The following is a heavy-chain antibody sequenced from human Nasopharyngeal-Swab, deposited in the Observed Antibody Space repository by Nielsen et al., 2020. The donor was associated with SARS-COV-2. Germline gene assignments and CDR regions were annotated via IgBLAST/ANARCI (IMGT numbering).Heavy chain of an antibody. J-gene: IGHJ5*02. V-gene: IGHV3-15*01. CDR3: AADDVGSFS. Sequence: VRQAPGKGLEWVGRIKSSTDGGTTDYIAPVKGRFNISRDDSKTTLYLQMTSLKTEGTAVYYCAADDVGSFSWGQGTLVTVSS. D-gene: IGHD1-1*01. CDR2: IKSSTDGGTT.